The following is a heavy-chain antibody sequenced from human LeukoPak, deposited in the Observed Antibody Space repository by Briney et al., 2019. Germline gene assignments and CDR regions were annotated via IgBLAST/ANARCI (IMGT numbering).Heavy chain of an antibody. J-gene: IGHJ5*01. Sequence: GGSLRVSCAASGFTFSLYSMNWVRQAPGKGLEWVSSISSGSDYIFYGDSLKGRFSISRDNAKNSLYLQMNSLRAEDTAVYYCARGGRRFDSWGQGTLVSVSS. CDR2: ISSGSDYI. CDR3: ARGGRRFDS. CDR1: GFTFSLYS. D-gene: IGHD2-15*01. V-gene: IGHV3-21*01.